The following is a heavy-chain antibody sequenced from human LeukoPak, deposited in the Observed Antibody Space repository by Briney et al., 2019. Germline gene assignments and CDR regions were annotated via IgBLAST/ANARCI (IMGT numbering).Heavy chain of an antibody. D-gene: IGHD6-19*01. CDR2: INPNSCGT. J-gene: IGHJ4*02. CDR3: ARGGRSEHTQWLVEDY. Sequence: GASVKVSCKASGYTFTGYYMHWVRQAPGQGLEWMGWINPNSCGTNYAQKFQGRVTMTRDTSISTAYMELSRLRSDDTAVYYCARGGRSEHTQWLVEDYWGQGTLSPSPQ. CDR1: GYTFTGYY. V-gene: IGHV1-2*02.